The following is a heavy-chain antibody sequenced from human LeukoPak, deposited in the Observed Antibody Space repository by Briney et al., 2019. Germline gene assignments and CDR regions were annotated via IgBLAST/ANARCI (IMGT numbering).Heavy chain of an antibody. CDR2: ISSSGSTI. V-gene: IGHV3-11*04. J-gene: IGHJ6*03. Sequence: PGRSLRLSCAASGFTFSDYYMSWTRQAPGKGLEWVSYISSSGSTIYYADAVKGRFTISRDNAKNSLYLQMNSLRAEDTAVYYCARDAMTYCGGDCRYSVNMDVWGKGTTVTVSS. CDR1: GFTFSDYY. CDR3: ARDAMTYCGGDCRYSVNMDV. D-gene: IGHD2-21*01.